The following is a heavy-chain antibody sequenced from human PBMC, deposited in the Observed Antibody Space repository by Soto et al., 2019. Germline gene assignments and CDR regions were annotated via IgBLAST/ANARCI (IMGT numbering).Heavy chain of an antibody. J-gene: IGHJ5*02. CDR3: ARVGSYDFWSGYPAYNWFDP. V-gene: IGHV4-4*07. CDR1: GGSISSYY. CDR2: IYTSGST. Sequence: QVQLQESGPGLVKPSETLSLTCTVSGGSISSYYWSWIRQPAGKGLEWIGRIYTSGSTNYNPSLKRRVTMSVDTSKNQFSLKLSSVTAADTAVYYCARVGSYDFWSGYPAYNWFDPWGQGTLVTVSS. D-gene: IGHD3-3*01.